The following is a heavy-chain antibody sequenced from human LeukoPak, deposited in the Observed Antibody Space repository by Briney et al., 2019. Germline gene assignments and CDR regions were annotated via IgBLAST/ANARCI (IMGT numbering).Heavy chain of an antibody. J-gene: IGHJ4*02. Sequence: SGTLSLTCGVSGGYISNTNRWTWVRQPPGKGLEGIGEANLQGSTNYNPSLKRRVAISVDQSETHISLKLTSVTAEDTAVYYCAREGGPYRPLDYSGQGTLVTVAS. CDR1: GGYISNTNR. CDR3: AREGGPYRPLDY. CDR2: ANLQGST. V-gene: IGHV4-4*02.